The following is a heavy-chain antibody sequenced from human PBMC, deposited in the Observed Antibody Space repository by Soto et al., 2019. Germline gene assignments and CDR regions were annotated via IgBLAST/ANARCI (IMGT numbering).Heavy chain of an antibody. D-gene: IGHD3-22*01. Sequence: QVQLVQSGAEVKKPGASVKVSCKASGYTFTSYDINWVRQATGQGLEWMGWMNPNSGNTGYAQKFQGRVTMTRNTSISTAYMELSSLRSEDTAVYYCARIPYDSSGYKFDYWGQGALVTVSS. CDR1: GYTFTSYD. CDR3: ARIPYDSSGYKFDY. V-gene: IGHV1-8*01. CDR2: MNPNSGNT. J-gene: IGHJ4*02.